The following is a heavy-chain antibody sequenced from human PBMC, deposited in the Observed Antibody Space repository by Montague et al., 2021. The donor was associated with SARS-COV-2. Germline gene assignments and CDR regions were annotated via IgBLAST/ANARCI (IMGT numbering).Heavy chain of an antibody. CDR3: ARYRRRFAKIYDTYYDYGLDV. J-gene: IGHJ6*02. CDR1: GGSFSVYY. D-gene: IGHD3-22*01. Sequence: SETLSLTCAVYGGSFSVYYWTWIRQPPGKGLEWIGQINHSGSTKYNPSLKSRVTISIDTSKNQFSLKLTSMTAADTGVYYCARYRRRFAKIYDTYYDYGLDVWGQGTTVTVFS. V-gene: IGHV4-34*01. CDR2: INHSGST.